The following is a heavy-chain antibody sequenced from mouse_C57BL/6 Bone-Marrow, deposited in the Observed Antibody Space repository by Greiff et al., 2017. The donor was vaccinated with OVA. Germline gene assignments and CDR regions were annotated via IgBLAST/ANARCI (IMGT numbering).Heavy chain of an antibody. D-gene: IGHD2-3*01. V-gene: IGHV1-55*01. CDR1: GYTFTSYW. J-gene: IGHJ3*01. CDR3: ASEGGYDGYYRLAY. Sequence: QVQLQQPGAELVKPGASVKMSCKASGYTFTSYWITWVKQRPGQGLEWIGDIYPGSGSTNYNEKFKSKATLTVDTSSSTAYMQLSSLTSEDSAVYYCASEGGYDGYYRLAYWGRGTLVTVSA. CDR2: IYPGSGST.